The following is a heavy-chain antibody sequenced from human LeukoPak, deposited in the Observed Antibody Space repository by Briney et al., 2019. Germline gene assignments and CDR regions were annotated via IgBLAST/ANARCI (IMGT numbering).Heavy chain of an antibody. J-gene: IGHJ4*02. CDR1: GFTFSSYG. Sequence: PGRSLRLSCAASGFTFSSYGMHWVRQAPGKGLXXXXVISYDGSNKYYADSVKGRFTISRDNSKNTLYLQMNSLRAEDTAVYYCAKESYGSGSYAFDYWGQGTLVTVSS. CDR2: ISYDGSNK. V-gene: IGHV3-30*18. D-gene: IGHD3-10*01. CDR3: AKESYGSGSYAFDY.